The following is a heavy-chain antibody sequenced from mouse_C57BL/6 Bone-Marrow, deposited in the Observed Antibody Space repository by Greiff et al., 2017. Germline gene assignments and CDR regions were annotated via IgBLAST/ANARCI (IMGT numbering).Heavy chain of an antibody. CDR3: AIKDRDWYFDV. Sequence: QVQLQQSGAELVRPGTSVKVSCKASGYAFTNYLIEWVKQRPGQGLEWIGVINPGSGGTNYNEKFKGKATLTADKSSSTADMQLSSLTSEDYAVYFCAIKDRDWYFDVWYTGTTVTVSS. CDR2: INPGSGGT. V-gene: IGHV1-54*01. D-gene: IGHD3-3*01. J-gene: IGHJ1*03. CDR1: GYAFTNYL.